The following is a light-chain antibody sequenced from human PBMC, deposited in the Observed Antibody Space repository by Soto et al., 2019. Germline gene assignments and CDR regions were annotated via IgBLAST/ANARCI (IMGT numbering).Light chain of an antibody. CDR2: ETY. J-gene: IGLJ1*01. Sequence: LTQPPSASGSPGQSVTISCTGTSSDVGGYNRVSWDQQHPGKVPKPLTYETYTPPQPVPARSPATQSGNTGSPTVSGRQAEDDADYYCCSYSGSNTYYLFGTGTKVTVL. CDR3: CSYSGSNTYYL. V-gene: IGLV2-8*01. CDR1: SSDVGGYNR.